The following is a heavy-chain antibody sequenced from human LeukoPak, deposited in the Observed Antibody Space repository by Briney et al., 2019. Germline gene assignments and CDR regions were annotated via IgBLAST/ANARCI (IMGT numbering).Heavy chain of an antibody. J-gene: IGHJ2*01. Sequence: PSETLSLTCTVSGGSISRYYWSWIRQPPGTGLEWIGYIYYSGSTNYNPSLKSRVTISVGTSKNQFSLKLSSVTAADTAVYYCARDPDYYDSSGSSGYFDLWGRGTLVTVSS. CDR2: IYYSGST. CDR3: ARDPDYYDSSGSSGYFDL. D-gene: IGHD3-22*01. V-gene: IGHV4-59*01. CDR1: GGSISRYY.